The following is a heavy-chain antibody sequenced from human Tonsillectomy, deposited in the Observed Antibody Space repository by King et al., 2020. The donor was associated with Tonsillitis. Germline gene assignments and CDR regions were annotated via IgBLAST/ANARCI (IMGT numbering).Heavy chain of an antibody. Sequence: VQLVESGAEVKKPGASVKVSCKASGYTFTGYYKHWVRQAPGQGLEWMGWINPNSGGTNYAQKFQGRVTMTRDTSISTAYMELSRLRSDDTAVYYCARASEGETENWFDPWGQGTLVTVSS. CDR1: GYTFTGYY. D-gene: IGHD1-14*01. CDR2: INPNSGGT. J-gene: IGHJ5*02. V-gene: IGHV1-2*02. CDR3: ARASEGETENWFDP.